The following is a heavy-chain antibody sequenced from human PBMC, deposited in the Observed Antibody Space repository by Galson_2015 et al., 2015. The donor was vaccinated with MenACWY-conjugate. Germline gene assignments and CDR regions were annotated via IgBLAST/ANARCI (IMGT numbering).Heavy chain of an antibody. J-gene: IGHJ4*02. CDR2: ISSSSGATT. V-gene: IGHV3-23*01. Sequence: SLRLSCAASGFLFSTYAMTWVRQAPGKGLEWVSAISSSSGATTYYADSVKGRFTISRDNSRNTLFLQMDRLSAGDTAVYYCANMAVLTTSAFDFWGQGTLVTVSS. D-gene: IGHD1-1*01. CDR3: ANMAVLTTSAFDF. CDR1: GFLFSTYA.